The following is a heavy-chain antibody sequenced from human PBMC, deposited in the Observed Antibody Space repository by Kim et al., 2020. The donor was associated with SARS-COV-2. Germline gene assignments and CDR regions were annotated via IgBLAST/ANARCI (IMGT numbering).Heavy chain of an antibody. J-gene: IGHJ6*02. CDR2: TSAYNGNT. V-gene: IGHV1-18*01. Sequence: ASVKVSCKASGYTFTSYGISWVRQAPGQGLEWMGWTSAYNGNTNYAQKPQGRVTMTTDTSTSTAYMELRGLRSDDTAVYYCARDVNDSSGYCYPHPHYYGMDVWGQGTTVTVSS. CDR3: ARDVNDSSGYCYPHPHYYGMDV. D-gene: IGHD3-22*01. CDR1: GYTFTSYG.